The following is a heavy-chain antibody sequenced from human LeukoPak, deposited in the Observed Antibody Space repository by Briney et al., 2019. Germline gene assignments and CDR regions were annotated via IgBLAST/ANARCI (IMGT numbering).Heavy chain of an antibody. V-gene: IGHV3-48*03. CDR2: ISSSGSTI. J-gene: IGHJ5*02. CDR1: GFTFSNYE. Sequence: QPGGSLRLSCAASGFTFSNYEMNWVLQAPGKGLEWVSYISSSGSTIYYADSVKGRFTISRDNAKNSLYLQMNSLRAEDTAVYYCAVDLRFDPWGQGTLVTVSS. D-gene: IGHD5/OR15-5a*01. CDR3: AVDLRFDP.